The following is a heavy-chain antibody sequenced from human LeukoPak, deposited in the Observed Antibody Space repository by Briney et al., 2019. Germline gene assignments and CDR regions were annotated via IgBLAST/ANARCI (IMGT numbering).Heavy chain of an antibody. Sequence: GGSLRLSCEASGFTLSTYWMNWVRQVPGKGLDWVANINPDGSGKRYVDSVKGRFTIARDNADNSQSLQMNSLRAEDTAVYYCASWGAGGNSWGQGTLVTVSS. CDR1: GFTLSTYW. D-gene: IGHD3-16*01. J-gene: IGHJ4*02. V-gene: IGHV3-7*01. CDR3: ASWGAGGNS. CDR2: INPDGSGK.